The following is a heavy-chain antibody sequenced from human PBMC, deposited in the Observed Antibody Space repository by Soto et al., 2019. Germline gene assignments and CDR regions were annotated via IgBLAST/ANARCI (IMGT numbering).Heavy chain of an antibody. D-gene: IGHD6-13*01. V-gene: IGHV3-53*02. CDR2: IYSGNST. J-gene: IGHJ6*02. CDR1: GFTVSSDY. CDR3: RTGIAAERYGMDV. Sequence: EVQLVETGGGLIQPGGSLRLSCAASGFTVSSDYMSWVRQAPVKGLEWVSVIYSGNSTYYADSVKGLFTISRDNSQNPLYLQMNTLRAEDTAAYYGRTGIAAERYGMDVWGQGTTVTVSS.